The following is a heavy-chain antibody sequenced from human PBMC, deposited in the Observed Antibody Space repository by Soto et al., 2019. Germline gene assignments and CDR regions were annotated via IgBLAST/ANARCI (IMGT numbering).Heavy chain of an antibody. V-gene: IGHV1-18*01. J-gene: IGHJ4*02. Sequence: QVQLVQSGAEVKKPWASVKVSCKASGYTFTSYAFSWVRQAPGQGLEWMGWISAYNGNTNYAHNLQGRVTMTTDTSTSTAYMELRSLRSDDTAVYYCARVSSGWYFDYWGQGTLVTVSS. CDR2: ISAYNGNT. CDR1: GYTFTSYA. CDR3: ARVSSGWYFDY. D-gene: IGHD6-19*01.